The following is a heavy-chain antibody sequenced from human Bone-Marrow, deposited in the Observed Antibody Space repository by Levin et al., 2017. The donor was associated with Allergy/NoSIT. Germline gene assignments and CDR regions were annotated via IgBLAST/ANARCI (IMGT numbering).Heavy chain of an antibody. CDR3: AGGVGRTGLQARFFCWFAA. V-gene: IGHV1-2*02. J-gene: IGHJ5*02. CDR2: INPDNGGT. CDR1: GYTFIGYY. D-gene: IGHD6-6*01. Sequence: GGSLRLSCKASGYTFIGYYMHWVRQAPGQGLEWMGWINPDNGGTHYAEKFQGRVTMTRDTSINTVFLDLDRLTSDDTAVYFCAGGVGRTGLQARFFCWFAAGGQGALVTVSS.